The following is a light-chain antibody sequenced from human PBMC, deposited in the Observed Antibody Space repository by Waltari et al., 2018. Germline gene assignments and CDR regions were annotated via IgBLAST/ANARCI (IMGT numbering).Light chain of an antibody. J-gene: IGKJ4*01. CDR2: DAS. CDR3: QQRTNWPLT. Sequence: EIVLTQSPATLSLSPGERATLSCKASQSITIYLAWYQQGPGQAPRLLIYDASNRATGIPARFSGSGSGTDFTLTISSLEPEDFAVYYCQQRTNWPLTFGGGTRVEIK. CDR1: QSITIY. V-gene: IGKV3-11*01.